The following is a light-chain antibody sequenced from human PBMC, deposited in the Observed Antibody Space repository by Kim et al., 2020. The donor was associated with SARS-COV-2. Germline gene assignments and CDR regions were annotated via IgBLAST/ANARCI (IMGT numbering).Light chain of an antibody. V-gene: IGKV1-5*03. Sequence: DIQMTQSPSTLSASVGDRVTITCRASQSISSWLAWYQQKPGKAPKLLIYKASSLESGVPSRFSGSGSGTEFTLTISSLQPDDFATYYCQQYNSYPSMYTFGQGTKLEI. CDR2: KAS. CDR3: QQYNSYPSMYT. J-gene: IGKJ2*01. CDR1: QSISSW.